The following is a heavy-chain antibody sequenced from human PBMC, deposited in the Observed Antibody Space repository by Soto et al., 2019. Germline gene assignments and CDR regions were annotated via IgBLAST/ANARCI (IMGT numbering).Heavy chain of an antibody. CDR1: GFTFSSYA. Sequence: GESLKISCAASGFTFSSYAMSWVRQAPGKGLEWVSAISGSGGSTYYADSVKGRFTISRDNSKNTLYLQMNSLRAEDTAVYYCAKRKITGTYYYYYYMDVWGKGTTVTVSS. V-gene: IGHV3-23*01. J-gene: IGHJ6*03. CDR3: AKRKITGTYYYYYYMDV. D-gene: IGHD1-20*01. CDR2: ISGSGGST.